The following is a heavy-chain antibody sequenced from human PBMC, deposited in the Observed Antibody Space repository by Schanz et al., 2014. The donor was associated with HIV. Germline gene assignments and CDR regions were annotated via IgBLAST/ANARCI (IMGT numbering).Heavy chain of an antibody. CDR1: GFPFSSYS. CDR3: ARDSGPGSY. J-gene: IGHJ4*02. Sequence: EVQLLESGGGLVQPGGSLRLSCAASGFPFSSYSMTWVRQAPGKGLEWVASIKQDGGEKHYVASVKGRFTISRDNVKNSLYLQMSSLRAEDTAVYYCARDSGPGSYWGQGTLVTVSS. CDR2: IKQDGGEK. V-gene: IGHV3-7*01. D-gene: IGHD3-10*01.